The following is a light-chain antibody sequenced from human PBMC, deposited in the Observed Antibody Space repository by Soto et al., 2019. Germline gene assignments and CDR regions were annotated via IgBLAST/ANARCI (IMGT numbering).Light chain of an antibody. J-gene: IGKJ2*01. CDR3: QQYNSYSYT. CDR2: KAS. CDR1: QSISSW. V-gene: IGKV1-5*03. Sequence: DIQMTQSPSTLSASVGDRVTITCRASQSISSWLAWYQQKPGKAPKLLIYKASSLESGVPSRFSGSGSGTGFHLHISSLQPDDFATYYCQQYNSYSYTFGQGTKLEIK.